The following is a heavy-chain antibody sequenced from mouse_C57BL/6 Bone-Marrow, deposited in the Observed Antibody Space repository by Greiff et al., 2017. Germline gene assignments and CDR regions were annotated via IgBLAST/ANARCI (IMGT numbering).Heavy chain of an antibody. CDR3: ARAYDSLYYGSPY. Sequence: VQLQESGAELMKPGASVKLSCKATGYTFTGYWIEWVKQRPGHGLEWIGEILPGSCSTNYNEKFKGKATFTADTSSNTAYMQLSSLTTEDSAIYYCARAYDSLYYGSPYWGQGTLVTVSA. J-gene: IGHJ3*01. CDR2: ILPGSCST. D-gene: IGHD1-1*01. CDR1: GYTFTGYW. V-gene: IGHV1-9*01.